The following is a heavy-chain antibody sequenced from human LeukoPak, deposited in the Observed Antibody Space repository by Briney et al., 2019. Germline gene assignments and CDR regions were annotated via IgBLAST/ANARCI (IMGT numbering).Heavy chain of an antibody. CDR1: GGSFSGYY. V-gene: IGHV4-34*01. J-gene: IGHJ6*02. CDR3: ARAVDYDFWSGYLYYYYSMDV. Sequence: KSSETLSLTCAVYGGSFSGYYWSWIRQPPGKGLEWIGEINHSGSTNYNPSLKSRVTISVDTSKNQFSLKLSSVTAADTAVYYCARAVDYDFWSGYLYYYYSMDVWGQGTTVTVSS. D-gene: IGHD3-3*01. CDR2: INHSGST.